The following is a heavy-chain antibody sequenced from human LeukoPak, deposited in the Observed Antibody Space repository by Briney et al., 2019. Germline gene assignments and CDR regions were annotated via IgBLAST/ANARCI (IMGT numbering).Heavy chain of an antibody. V-gene: IGHV1-69*04. CDR1: GGTFSSYA. D-gene: IGHD4-11*01. Sequence: SVKVSCKASGGTFSSYAISWVRQAPGQGLEWMGRIIPILGIANYAQKFQGRVTITADKSTSTAYMELSSLRSEDTAVYYCARHGGTRITLIEVYYFDSWGQGTLVTVSS. CDR3: ARHGGTRITLIEVYYFDS. J-gene: IGHJ4*02. CDR2: IIPILGIA.